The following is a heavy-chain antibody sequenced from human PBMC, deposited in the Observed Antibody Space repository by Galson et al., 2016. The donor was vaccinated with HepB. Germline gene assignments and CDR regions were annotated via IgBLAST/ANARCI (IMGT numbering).Heavy chain of an antibody. CDR1: GFTFSSYS. Sequence: SLRLSCAASGFTFSSYSMHWVRQAPGKGLEWVSLVSHDERNEYYADSVKGRFTISRDNSKNTLYLQMNSLRAEDTAVYYCARDHNVFRFLEWLLCFDYWGQGTLVTGSS. D-gene: IGHD3-3*01. J-gene: IGHJ4*02. V-gene: IGHV3-30*04. CDR3: ARDHNVFRFLEWLLCFDY. CDR2: VSHDERNE.